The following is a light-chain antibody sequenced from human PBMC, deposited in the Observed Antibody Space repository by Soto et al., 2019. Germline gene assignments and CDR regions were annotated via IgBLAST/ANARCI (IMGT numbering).Light chain of an antibody. CDR3: SSYTSSSTLV. J-gene: IGLJ1*01. V-gene: IGLV2-14*03. CDR2: DVS. CDR1: SSDVGAYDY. Sequence: QSALPQPASVSGSPGQSITVSCTGTSSDVGAYDYVSWYQHHPGKAPKLMIYDVSYRPSGVSNRFSGSKSGNTASLTISGLQAEDEAEYYCSSYTSSSTLVFGTGTKVTVL.